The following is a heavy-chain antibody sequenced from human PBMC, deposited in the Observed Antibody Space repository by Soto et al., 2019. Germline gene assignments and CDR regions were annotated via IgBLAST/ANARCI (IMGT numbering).Heavy chain of an antibody. Sequence: QVQLVESGGGVVQPGRSLRLSCAASGFTFSSYAMHWVRQAPGKGLEWVAVISYDGSNKYYADSVKGRFTISRDNSKNTLYLQMNSLRAEDTAVYYCARELAAAGTRGWFDPWGQGTLVTVSS. CDR2: ISYDGSNK. CDR3: ARELAAAGTRGWFDP. V-gene: IGHV3-30-3*01. CDR1: GFTFSSYA. D-gene: IGHD6-13*01. J-gene: IGHJ5*02.